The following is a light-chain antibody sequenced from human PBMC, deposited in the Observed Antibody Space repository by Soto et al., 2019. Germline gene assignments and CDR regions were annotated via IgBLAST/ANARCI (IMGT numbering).Light chain of an antibody. V-gene: IGLV2-14*01. J-gene: IGLJ1*01. CDR1: SSDVGGYNY. Sequence: QSALTQPASVSGSPGQSITISCTGTSSDVGGYNYVSWYQQHPGKAPKLMIYDVSNRPSGVSNRFSGSKSGNTASLTISGLQAEDEADYYCSSYTSSSTLEVFETGTQLTVL. CDR2: DVS. CDR3: SSYTSSSTLEV.